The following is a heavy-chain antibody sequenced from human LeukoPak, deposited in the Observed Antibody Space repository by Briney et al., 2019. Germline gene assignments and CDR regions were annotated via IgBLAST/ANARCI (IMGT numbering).Heavy chain of an antibody. J-gene: IGHJ4*02. Sequence: PSETLSLTCTVSGGSISSYYWSWIRQPPGKGLEWIGYIYYSGSTNYNPSLKSRVTISVDTSKNQFSLKLSSVTAADTAVYYCARRGRLYYGSGSYPYYSDYWGQGTLVTVSS. CDR3: ARRGRLYYGSGSYPYYSDY. V-gene: IGHV4-59*12. D-gene: IGHD3-10*01. CDR2: IYYSGST. CDR1: GGSISSYY.